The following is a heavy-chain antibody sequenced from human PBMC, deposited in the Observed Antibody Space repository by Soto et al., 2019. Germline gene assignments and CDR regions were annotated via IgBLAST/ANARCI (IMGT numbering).Heavy chain of an antibody. CDR1: GGSISSGGYY. D-gene: IGHD6-6*01. CDR2: IYYSGST. J-gene: IGHJ4*02. V-gene: IGHV4-31*03. Sequence: PSETLSLTCTVSGGSISSGGYYWSWIRQHPGKGLEWIGYIYYSGSTYYNPSLKSRVTISVDTSKNQFSLKLSSVTAADTAVYYCARDPYSSSSPVFDYWGQGTLVTVSS. CDR3: ARDPYSSSSPVFDY.